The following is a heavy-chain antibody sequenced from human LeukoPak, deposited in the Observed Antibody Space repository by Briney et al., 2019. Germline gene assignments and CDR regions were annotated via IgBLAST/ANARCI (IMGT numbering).Heavy chain of an antibody. V-gene: IGHV1-46*01. CDR3: AREESCTSCYRGWFDP. J-gene: IGHJ5*02. CDR2: INPSGGST. CDR1: GYTFTSYY. D-gene: IGHD2-2*01. Sequence: ASVKVSCKASGYTFTSYYTHWVRQAPGQGLEWMGIINPSGGSTSYAQKFQGRVTMTRDMSTSTVYMELSSLRSEDTAVYYCAREESCTSCYRGWFDPWGQGTLVTVSS.